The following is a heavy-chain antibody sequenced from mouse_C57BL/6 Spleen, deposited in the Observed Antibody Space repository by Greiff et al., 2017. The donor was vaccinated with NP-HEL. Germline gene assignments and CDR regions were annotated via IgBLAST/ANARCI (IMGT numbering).Heavy chain of an antibody. D-gene: IGHD2-2*01. J-gene: IGHJ3*01. Sequence: DVQLQESGPGLVKPSQSLSLTCSVTGYSITSGYYWNWIRQFPGNKLEWMGYISYDGSNNYNPSLKNRISITRDTSKNQFFLKLNSVTTEDTATYYCARDRNGYHWFAYWGQGTLVTVSA. CDR3: ARDRNGYHWFAY. CDR2: ISYDGSN. V-gene: IGHV3-6*01. CDR1: GYSITSGYY.